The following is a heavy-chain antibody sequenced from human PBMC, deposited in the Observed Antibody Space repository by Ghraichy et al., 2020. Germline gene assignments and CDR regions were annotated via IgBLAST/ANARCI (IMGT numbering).Heavy chain of an antibody. J-gene: IGHJ3*02. D-gene: IGHD4-11*01. CDR1: GGSISSYY. CDR2: IYYSGST. V-gene: IGHV4-59*08. Sequence: SETLSLTCTVSGGSISSYYWSWIRQPPGKGLEWIGYIYYSGSTNYNPSLKSRVTISVDTSKNQFSLKLSSVTAADTAVYYCARLLMTTDAFDIWGQGTMVTVSS. CDR3: ARLLMTTDAFDI.